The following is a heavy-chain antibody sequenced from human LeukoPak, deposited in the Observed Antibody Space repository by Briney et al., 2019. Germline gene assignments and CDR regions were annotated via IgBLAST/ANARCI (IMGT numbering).Heavy chain of an antibody. Sequence: PGGSLRLSCAASGFTLSSYAMHWVRQAPGKGLEWVAVISYDGSNKNYADSVKGRFTISRDSSKNTLYLQMNSLRAEDTAVHYCARDPSWGYPASYFDYWGQGTLVTVSS. CDR3: ARDPSWGYPASYFDY. V-gene: IGHV3-30*04. J-gene: IGHJ4*02. CDR2: ISYDGSNK. CDR1: GFTLSSYA. D-gene: IGHD3-16*01.